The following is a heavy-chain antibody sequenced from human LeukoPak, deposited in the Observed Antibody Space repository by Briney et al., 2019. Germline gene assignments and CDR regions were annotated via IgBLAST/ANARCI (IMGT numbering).Heavy chain of an antibody. J-gene: IGHJ5*02. V-gene: IGHV5-51*01. CDR3: ARRYINSTEFDH. CDR1: GLPFDSYW. CDR2: IHPTDSDT. Sequence: GESLKISCKASGLPFDSYWIRWVRQTPARGLEWMGIIHPTDSDTVYNPLQGQVTISVDKSISTDYLQWSSLQASDSTIYYCARRYINSTEFDHRGQGTLVTVSS. D-gene: IGHD2/OR15-2a*01.